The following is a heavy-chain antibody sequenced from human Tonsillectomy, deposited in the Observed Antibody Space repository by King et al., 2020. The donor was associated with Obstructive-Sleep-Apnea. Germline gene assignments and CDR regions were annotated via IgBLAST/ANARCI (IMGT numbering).Heavy chain of an antibody. CDR1: GGSISSYY. V-gene: IGHV4-59*01. CDR2: IYYSGST. D-gene: IGHD6-6*01. J-gene: IGHJ1*01. CDR3: ARVGIAARRFHLAEYFQH. Sequence: VQLQESGPGLVKPSETLSLICTVSGGSISSYYWSWIRQPPGKGLEWIGYIYYSGSTNYNPSLKSRVTISVDTSKNQFSLKLSSVTAADTAVYYCARVGIAARRFHLAEYFQHWGQGTLVTVSS.